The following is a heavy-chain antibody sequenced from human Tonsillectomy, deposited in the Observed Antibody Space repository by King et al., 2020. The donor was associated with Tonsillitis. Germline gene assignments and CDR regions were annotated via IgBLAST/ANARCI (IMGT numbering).Heavy chain of an antibody. D-gene: IGHD3-22*01. CDR1: GGSISSGDYY. Sequence: QLQESGPGLVKPSQTLSLTCTVSGGSISSGDYYWSWIRQPPGKGLEWIGYIYYSGSTYYNPSLKSRVNISVDTSKHQFSLKLSSVTAADTAVYYCARVSGICSGYYSCFDYWGQGTLVTVSS. V-gene: IGHV4-30-4*01. J-gene: IGHJ4*02. CDR3: ARVSGICSGYYSCFDY. CDR2: IYYSGST.